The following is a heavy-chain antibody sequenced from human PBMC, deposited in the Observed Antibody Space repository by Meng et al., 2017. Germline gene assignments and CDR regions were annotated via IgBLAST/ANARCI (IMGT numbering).Heavy chain of an antibody. V-gene: IGHV4-61*02. CDR2: IYTSGST. CDR3: ASNTVTKVAFDI. D-gene: IGHD4-17*01. Sequence: LRLSCTVSGGSISSGSYYWSWIRQPAGKGLEWIGRIYTSGSTNYNPSLKSRVTISVDTSKNQFSLKLSSVTAADTAVYYCASNTVTKVAFDIWGQGTMVTVSS. J-gene: IGHJ3*02. CDR1: GGSISSGSYY.